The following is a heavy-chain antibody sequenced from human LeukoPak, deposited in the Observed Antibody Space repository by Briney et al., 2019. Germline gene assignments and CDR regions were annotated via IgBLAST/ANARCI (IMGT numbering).Heavy chain of an antibody. CDR2: IYHDGSA. V-gene: IGHV4-38-2*02. J-gene: IGHJ5*02. CDR3: ARDPRWLTPDCTSLSCYENYFDP. D-gene: IGHD2-2*01. Sequence: SGTLSLTCTVSGYSINNGYQWAWIRQSPGRGLEWIGSIYHDGSAHYNPSLSSRVVISVDTSNNQFSLRLSSVTVADTAVYYCARDPRWLTPDCTSLSCYENYFDPWGRGTLVTVSS. CDR1: GYSINNGYQ.